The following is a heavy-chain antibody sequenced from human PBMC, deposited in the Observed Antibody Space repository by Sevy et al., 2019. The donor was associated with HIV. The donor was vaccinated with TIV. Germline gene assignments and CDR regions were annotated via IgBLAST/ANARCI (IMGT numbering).Heavy chain of an antibody. CDR1: GFTFSNAW. D-gene: IGHD6-13*01. CDR3: TAVFSSSGSGYDYYYYMDV. Sequence: GGSLRLSCAASGFTFSNAWMSWVRQAPGKGLEWVGRIKSKTDGGTTDYAAPVKGRFTISRDDSKNTLYLQMNSLKTEDASVYYCTAVFSSSGSGYDYYYYMDVWGKGTTVTVSS. J-gene: IGHJ6*03. V-gene: IGHV3-15*01. CDR2: IKSKTDGGTT.